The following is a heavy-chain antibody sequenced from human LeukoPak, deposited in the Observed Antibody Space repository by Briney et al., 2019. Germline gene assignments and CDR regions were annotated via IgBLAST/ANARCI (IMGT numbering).Heavy chain of an antibody. V-gene: IGHV3-20*04. CDR2: INWNGGST. Sequence: GGSLRLSCAASGFTFDDYGMSWVRQAPGKGLEWVSGINWNGGSTGYADSAKGRFTISRDNAKNSLYLQMNSLRAEDTALYYCASTAKYYYDSSGYLEYFQHWGQGTLVTVSS. CDR1: GFTFDDYG. CDR3: ASTAKYYYDSSGYLEYFQH. D-gene: IGHD3-22*01. J-gene: IGHJ1*01.